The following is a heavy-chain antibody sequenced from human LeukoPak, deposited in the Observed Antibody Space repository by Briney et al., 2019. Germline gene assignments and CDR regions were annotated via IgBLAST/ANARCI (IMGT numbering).Heavy chain of an antibody. J-gene: IGHJ4*02. Sequence: ASVKVSCTASGYTFTSYAMHWVRQAPGQRLEWMGWINAGNGNTKYSQKFQGRVTITRDTSASTAYMELSNLRSEDTAVYYCARADSGSYPFDYWGQGTLVTVSS. D-gene: IGHD3-10*01. CDR3: ARADSGSYPFDY. CDR1: GYTFTSYA. CDR2: INAGNGNT. V-gene: IGHV1-3*01.